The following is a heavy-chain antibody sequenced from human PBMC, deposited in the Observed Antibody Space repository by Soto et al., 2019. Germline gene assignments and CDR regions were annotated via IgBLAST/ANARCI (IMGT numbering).Heavy chain of an antibody. Sequence: EVQLLESGGGLVQPGGSLRLSCAASGFTFSSYAMSWVRQAPGKGLEWVSAISGSGGSTYYADSVKGRFTISRDNSKNTLYLQMNSLRAEDTAVYYCAKPPLNYDFWSGYPNDAFDIWGQGTMVTVSS. D-gene: IGHD3-3*01. V-gene: IGHV3-23*01. CDR3: AKPPLNYDFWSGYPNDAFDI. CDR2: ISGSGGST. CDR1: GFTFSSYA. J-gene: IGHJ3*02.